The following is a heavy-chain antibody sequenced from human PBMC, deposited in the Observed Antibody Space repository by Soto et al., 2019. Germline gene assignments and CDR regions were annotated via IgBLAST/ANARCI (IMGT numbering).Heavy chain of an antibody. D-gene: IGHD3-22*01. J-gene: IGHJ5*02. CDR1: GGTFSSYA. CDR2: IIPIFGTA. Sequence: QVQLVQSGAEVKKPGSSVKVSCKASGGTFSSYAISWVRQAPGQGLEWMGGIIPIFGTANYAQKFQGRVTITADEFTSTAYMELSSLRSEDTAVYYCARGTTMIVVVRGGWFDPWGQGTLVTGSS. V-gene: IGHV1-69*01. CDR3: ARGTTMIVVVRGGWFDP.